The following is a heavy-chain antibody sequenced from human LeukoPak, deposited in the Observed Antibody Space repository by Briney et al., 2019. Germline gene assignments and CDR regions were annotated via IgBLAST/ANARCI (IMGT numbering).Heavy chain of an antibody. CDR2: INPSGGST. CDR3: ARVGWDYDILTGLDY. Sequence: ASVKVSCKASGYTFTSYYMHWVRQAPGQGLEWMGIINPSGGSTSYAQKFQGRVTMTRDTSTSTVYMELSSLRSEDTAVYYCARVGWDYDILTGLDYWGQGTLVTVSS. J-gene: IGHJ4*02. D-gene: IGHD3-9*01. V-gene: IGHV1-46*01. CDR1: GYTFTSYY.